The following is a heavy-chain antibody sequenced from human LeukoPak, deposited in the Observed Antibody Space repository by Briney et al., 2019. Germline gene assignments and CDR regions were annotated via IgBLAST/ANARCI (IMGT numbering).Heavy chain of an antibody. CDR1: GFAFDDFA. Sequence: GGSLRLSCAASGFAFDDFAMNWVRQAPGKGLEWVSLISGNGGNTYYADSVKGRFTISRDNNKNSLHLQMNSLKTEDTALYYCAKVLLTRVASCSSSSCFAARWAFDFWGQGTLVTVSS. CDR2: ISGNGGNT. D-gene: IGHD2-2*01. J-gene: IGHJ4*02. V-gene: IGHV3-43*02. CDR3: AKVLLTRVASCSSSSCFAARWAFDF.